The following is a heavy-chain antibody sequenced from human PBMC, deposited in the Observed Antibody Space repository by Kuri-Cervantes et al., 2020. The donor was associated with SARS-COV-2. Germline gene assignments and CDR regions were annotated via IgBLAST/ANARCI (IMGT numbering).Heavy chain of an antibody. Sequence: GESLKISCAASGFSLGASAMSGVRQALGKGLEWVCAIGITGTTTYYADSVQGRFSISRDNSKSTLHLSMSSLSAEDTAIYYCAALHDLWSGYFVRWGQGALVTVSS. J-gene: IGHJ4*02. V-gene: IGHV3-23*01. CDR2: IGITGTTT. D-gene: IGHD3-3*01. CDR1: GFSLGASA. CDR3: AALHDLWSGYFVR.